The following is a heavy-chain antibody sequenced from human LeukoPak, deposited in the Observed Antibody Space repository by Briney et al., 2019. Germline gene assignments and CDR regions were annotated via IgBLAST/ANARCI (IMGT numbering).Heavy chain of an antibody. CDR1: GFTFSSYS. Sequence: PGGSLRLSCAASGFTFSSYSMTWVRQAPGKGLEWVSYISSSSSTIYYADSVKGRFTISRDNAKNSLYLQMNSLRAEDTAVYYCARRGYDAYWGQGTLVTVSS. V-gene: IGHV3-48*01. J-gene: IGHJ4*02. D-gene: IGHD5-12*01. CDR3: ARRGYDAY. CDR2: ISSSSSTI.